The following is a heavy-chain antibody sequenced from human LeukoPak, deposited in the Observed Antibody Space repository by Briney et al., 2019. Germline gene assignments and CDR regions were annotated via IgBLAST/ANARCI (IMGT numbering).Heavy chain of an antibody. CDR3: AKDDYGEGDPYYFDY. D-gene: IGHD4-17*01. Sequence: GGSLRLSCAASGFSFSNAWMSWVRQAPGKGLEWVSAISGSGSSTYYADSVKGRFTVSRDNSKSTLYLEMNSLGAEDTAVYFCAKDDYGEGDPYYFDYWGQGTLVTVSS. CDR2: ISGSGSST. CDR1: GFSFSNAW. J-gene: IGHJ4*02. V-gene: IGHV3-23*01.